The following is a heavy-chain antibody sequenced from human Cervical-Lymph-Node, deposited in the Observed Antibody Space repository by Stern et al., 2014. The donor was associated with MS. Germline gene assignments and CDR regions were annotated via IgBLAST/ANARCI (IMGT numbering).Heavy chain of an antibody. CDR3: ARHGDYDYYLDY. CDR2: IIPIFGTT. D-gene: IGHD3-3*01. J-gene: IGHJ4*02. CDR1: GGTFSSYA. Sequence: VQLVESGAEVKKPGSSVKVSCKASGGTFSSYAFRWVRQAPGQGLEWMGGIIPIFGTTNYAQKFQGRVTIIADESTSTAYMELSRLSSEDTAVYYCARHGDYDYYLDYWGQGTLVTVSS. V-gene: IGHV1-69*01.